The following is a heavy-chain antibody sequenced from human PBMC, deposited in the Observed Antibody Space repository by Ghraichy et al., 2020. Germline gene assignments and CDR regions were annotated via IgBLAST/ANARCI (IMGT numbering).Heavy chain of an antibody. CDR2: ISSSGSTI. CDR3: ARWKERGNYGMDV. J-gene: IGHJ6*02. CDR1: GFTFSSYE. Sequence: LSLTCAASGFTFSSYEMNWVRQAPGKGLEWVSYISSSGSTIYYADSVKGRFTISRDNAKNSLYLQMNSLRAEDTAVYYCARWKERGNYGMDVWGQGTTVTVSS. D-gene: IGHD1-1*01. V-gene: IGHV3-48*03.